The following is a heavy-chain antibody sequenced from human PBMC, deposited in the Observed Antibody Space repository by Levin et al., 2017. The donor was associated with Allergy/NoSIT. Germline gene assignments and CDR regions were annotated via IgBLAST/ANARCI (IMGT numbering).Heavy chain of an antibody. J-gene: IGHJ5*02. CDR3: ARVGYGCWFDP. V-gene: IGHV4-31*03. D-gene: IGHD1-1*01. Sequence: SETLSLTCTVSGGSISSGDYYWSWIRQHPGKGLEWIGYIYYSGSTYSNPSLKSRVAISVDTSKNQFSLKLSSVTAADTAVYYCARVGYGCWFDPWGQGTLVTVSS. CDR2: IYYSGST. CDR1: GGSISSGDYY.